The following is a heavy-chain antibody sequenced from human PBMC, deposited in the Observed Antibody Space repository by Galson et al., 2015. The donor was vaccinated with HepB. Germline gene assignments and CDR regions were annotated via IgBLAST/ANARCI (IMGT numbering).Heavy chain of an antibody. CDR1: GDSVSSNSAA. CDR2: TYYRSKWYN. CDR3: AREEYSSGWYGRLPDAFDI. V-gene: IGHV6-1*01. D-gene: IGHD6-19*01. J-gene: IGHJ3*02. Sequence: CAISGDSVSSNSAAWNWIRQSPSRGLEWLGRTYYRSKWYNDYAVSVKSRITINPDTSKNQFSLQLNSVTPEDTAVYYCAREEYSSGWYGRLPDAFDIWGQGTMVTVSS.